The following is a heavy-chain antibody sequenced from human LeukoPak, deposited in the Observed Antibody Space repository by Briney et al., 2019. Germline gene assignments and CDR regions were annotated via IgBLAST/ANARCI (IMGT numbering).Heavy chain of an antibody. Sequence: GGSLRLSCAASGFTFSSYSMNWVRQAPGKGLEWVSSISSSSSYIYYADSVKGRFTISRDNAKNSLYLQMNSPRAEDTAVYYCARGPQLGNIFDYWGQGTLVTVSS. V-gene: IGHV3-21*01. CDR2: ISSSSSYI. J-gene: IGHJ4*02. D-gene: IGHD7-27*01. CDR3: ARGPQLGNIFDY. CDR1: GFTFSSYS.